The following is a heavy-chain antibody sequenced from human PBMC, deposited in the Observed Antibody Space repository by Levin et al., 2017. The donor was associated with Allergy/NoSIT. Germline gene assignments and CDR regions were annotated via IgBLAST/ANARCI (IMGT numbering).Heavy chain of an antibody. J-gene: IGHJ4*02. CDR1: GFTFSSYG. Sequence: PGESLKISCAASGFTFSSYGMHWVRQAPGKGLEWVAVIWYDGSNKYYADSVKGRFTISRDNSKNTLYLQMNSLRAEDTAVYYCARTRYGSGSYYFDYWGQGTLVTVSS. CDR2: IWYDGSNK. D-gene: IGHD3-10*01. V-gene: IGHV3-33*01. CDR3: ARTRYGSGSYYFDY.